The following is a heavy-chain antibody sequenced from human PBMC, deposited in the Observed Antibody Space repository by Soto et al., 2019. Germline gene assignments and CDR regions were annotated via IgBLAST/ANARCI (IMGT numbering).Heavy chain of an antibody. Sequence: EVQLVESGGGSVQPGGSLRLSCVASGITFTNYWMHWVRQVPGKGLVWVARVDSDGRGTSYADFVKGRFTISRDNAKNTLYLQMHSLRVEDTATYYCGTVFERWGQGIPVTVSS. CDR3: GTVFER. CDR2: VDSDGRGT. J-gene: IGHJ4*02. CDR1: GITFTNYW. V-gene: IGHV3-74*01. D-gene: IGHD1-1*01.